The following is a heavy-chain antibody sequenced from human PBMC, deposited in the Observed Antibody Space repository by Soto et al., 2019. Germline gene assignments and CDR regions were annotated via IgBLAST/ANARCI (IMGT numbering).Heavy chain of an antibody. V-gene: IGHV3-23*01. D-gene: IGHD3-10*01. Sequence: GGSLRLSCAASGFTFSSYAMSWVRQAPGKGLEWVSAISGSGGSTYYADSVKGRFTISRDNSKNTLYLQMNSLRAEDTAVYYCAKDEAPLWGVRGVIDYWGQGTLVTVSS. J-gene: IGHJ4*02. CDR1: GFTFSSYA. CDR2: ISGSGGST. CDR3: AKDEAPLWGVRGVIDY.